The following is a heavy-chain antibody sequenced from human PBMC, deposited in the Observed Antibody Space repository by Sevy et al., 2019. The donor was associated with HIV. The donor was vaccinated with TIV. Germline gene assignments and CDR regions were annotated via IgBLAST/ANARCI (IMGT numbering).Heavy chain of an antibody. CDR1: GFTFSTYA. CDR3: ARDQLGSIDY. J-gene: IGHJ4*02. CDR2: VSSDGSEI. D-gene: IGHD7-27*01. V-gene: IGHV3-30-3*01. Sequence: GGSLRLSCAVSGFTFSTYAMHWLRQAPGKGLECVAIVSSDGSEINYADSVKGRFTISRDNSRNTLYLQMNSLRTEDTALYYCARDQLGSIDYWGQRTLVTVSS.